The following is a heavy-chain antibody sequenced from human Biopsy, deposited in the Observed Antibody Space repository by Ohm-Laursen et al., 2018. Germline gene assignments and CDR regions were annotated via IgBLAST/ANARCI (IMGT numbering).Heavy chain of an antibody. Sequence: TQTLTLTCDFSGFSLSARGMCVSWIRQPPGKALEWLARLDWDDHKDYSVSLKDRLTISKATSENQVVLTMTNTDPADTGTYFCARTPMAIFSAGLVYRRRRHLQGMDVWGQGTAVTVS. V-gene: IGHV2-70*11. CDR2: LDWDDHK. CDR1: GFSLSARGMC. CDR3: ARTPMAIFSAGLVYRRRRHLQGMDV. D-gene: IGHD6-13*01. J-gene: IGHJ6*02.